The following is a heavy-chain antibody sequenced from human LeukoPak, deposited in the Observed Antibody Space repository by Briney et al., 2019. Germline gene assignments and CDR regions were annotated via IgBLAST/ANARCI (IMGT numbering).Heavy chain of an antibody. CDR3: ASLKIPPAGYYSYMDV. Sequence: ASVKVSCKASGYTFTSYGISWVRQAPGQGLEWMGWISAYNGNTNYAQKLQGRVTMTTDTSTSTAYMELRSLRSDDTAVYYCASLKIPPAGYYSYMDVWGKGTTVTVSS. V-gene: IGHV1-18*01. J-gene: IGHJ6*03. CDR1: GYTFTSYG. D-gene: IGHD3-10*01. CDR2: ISAYNGNT.